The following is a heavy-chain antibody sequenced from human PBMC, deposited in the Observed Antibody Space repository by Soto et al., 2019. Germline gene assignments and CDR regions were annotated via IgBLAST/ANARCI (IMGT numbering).Heavy chain of an antibody. Sequence: GASVKVSCKASGYTFTSYAMHWVRQAPGQRLEWMGWINAGNGNTKYSQKFQGRVTITRDTSASTAYMELSSLRSEDTAVYYCARVSGRGIQLWLPDYWGQGTLVTVSS. CDR1: GYTFTSYA. J-gene: IGHJ4*02. CDR3: ARVSGRGIQLWLPDY. V-gene: IGHV1-3*01. D-gene: IGHD5-18*01. CDR2: INAGNGNT.